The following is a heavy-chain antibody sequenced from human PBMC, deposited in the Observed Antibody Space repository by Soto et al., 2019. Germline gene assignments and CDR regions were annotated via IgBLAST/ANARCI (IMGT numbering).Heavy chain of an antibody. CDR3: AREVRGVLGY. J-gene: IGHJ4*02. D-gene: IGHD3-10*01. Sequence: SETLSLTCTVSGGSISSYYWSWIRQPPGKGLEWIGYIYYSGSTNYNPSLKSRVTISVDTSKNQFSLKLSSVTAADTAVYYCAREVRGVLGYWGQGTLVTVSS. CDR1: GGSISSYY. V-gene: IGHV4-59*01. CDR2: IYYSGST.